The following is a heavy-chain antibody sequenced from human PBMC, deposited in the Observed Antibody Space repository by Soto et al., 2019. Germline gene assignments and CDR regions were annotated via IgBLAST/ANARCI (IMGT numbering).Heavy chain of an antibody. Sequence: ASVKVSCKASGYTFTSYGISWVRQAPGQGLEWMGWISAYNGNTNYAQKLQGRVTMTTDTSTSTAYMELRNLRSDDTAVYYCAREGFGELPPSYYYYGMDVWGQGTTVTVSS. J-gene: IGHJ6*02. V-gene: IGHV1-18*01. CDR3: AREGFGELPPSYYYYGMDV. CDR2: ISAYNGNT. CDR1: GYTFTSYG. D-gene: IGHD3-10*01.